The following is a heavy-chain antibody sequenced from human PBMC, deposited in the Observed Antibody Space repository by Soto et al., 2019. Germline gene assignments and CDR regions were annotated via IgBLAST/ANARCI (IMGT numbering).Heavy chain of an antibody. J-gene: IGHJ6*02. D-gene: IGHD5-18*01. CDR2: IWHDGNNK. V-gene: IGHV3-30*02. CDR3: VKERYAQLWLEDYGMDV. Sequence: GGSLRLSCAASGFTFSNYGMHWVRQAPGKGLEWVAIIWHDGNNKYYADSVKGRFTISRDNSKNTLYLQMSSLGPEDTAVYYCVKERYAQLWLEDYGMDVWGQGTTVTVSS. CDR1: GFTFSNYG.